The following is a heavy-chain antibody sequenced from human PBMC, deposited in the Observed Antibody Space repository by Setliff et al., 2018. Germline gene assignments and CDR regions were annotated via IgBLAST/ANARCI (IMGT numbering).Heavy chain of an antibody. CDR1: GFSLGSYE. D-gene: IGHD6-19*01. CDR2: ISSSGTDM. V-gene: IGHV3-48*03. Sequence: LSLSCAASGFSLGSYEFNWVRQAPGKGLEWVSYISSSGTDMYYVDSVKGRFTISRDNAKNSLYLQMNSLRVEDTAVYYCARDVVSGWYRRNNYFGMDVWGQGTTVTVSS. J-gene: IGHJ6*02. CDR3: ARDVVSGWYRRNNYFGMDV.